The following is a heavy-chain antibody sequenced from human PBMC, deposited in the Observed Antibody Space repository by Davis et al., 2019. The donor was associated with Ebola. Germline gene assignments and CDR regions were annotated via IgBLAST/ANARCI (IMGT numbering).Heavy chain of an antibody. V-gene: IGHV4-39*01. Sequence: MPSETLSLTCTVSGGSISSSSYYWGWIRQPPGTGLEWIGSIYYSGSTYYNPSLKSRFTISVDTSKNQFSLKLSSVTAADTAVYYCARLYCSSTSCYRYYYYGMDVWGQGTTVTASS. J-gene: IGHJ6*02. D-gene: IGHD2-2*01. CDR1: GGSISSSSYY. CDR3: ARLYCSSTSCYRYYYYGMDV. CDR2: IYYSGST.